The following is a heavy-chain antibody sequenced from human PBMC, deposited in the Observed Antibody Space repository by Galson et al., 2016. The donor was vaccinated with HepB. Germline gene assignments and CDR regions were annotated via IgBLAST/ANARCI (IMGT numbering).Heavy chain of an antibody. J-gene: IGHJ4*02. Sequence: SLRLSCAASGFTFSSYGMHWVRQAPGKGLEWVAVISYDGSNKYYADSVKGRFTISRDNSKNTLYLQMNSLRSEDTAVYYCAKSITIFGVVITSHFDYWGQGPLVTVSS. CDR3: AKSITIFGVVITSHFDY. CDR1: GFTFSSYG. CDR2: ISYDGSNK. D-gene: IGHD3-3*01. V-gene: IGHV3-30*18.